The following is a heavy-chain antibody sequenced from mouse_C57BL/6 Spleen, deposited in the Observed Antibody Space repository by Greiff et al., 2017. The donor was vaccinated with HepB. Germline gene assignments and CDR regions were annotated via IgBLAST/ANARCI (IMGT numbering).Heavy chain of an antibody. CDR3: ARSGTTVVESGFAY. J-gene: IGHJ3*01. CDR1: GYTFTNYW. CDR2: IYPGGGYT. Sequence: VMLVESGAELVRPGTSVKMSCKASGYTFTNYWIGWAKQRPGHGLEWIGDIYPGGGYTNYNEKFKGKATLTADKSSSTAYMQFSSLTSEDSAIYYCARSGTTVVESGFAYWGQGTLVTVSA. D-gene: IGHD1-1*01. V-gene: IGHV1-63*01.